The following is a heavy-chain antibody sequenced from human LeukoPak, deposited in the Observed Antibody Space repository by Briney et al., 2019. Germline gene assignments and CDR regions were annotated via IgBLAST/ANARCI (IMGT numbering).Heavy chain of an antibody. CDR1: GYTFTSYA. CDR2: INTNTGNP. J-gene: IGHJ5*02. CDR3: ARDRDSDLVNWFDP. V-gene: IGHV7-4-1*02. D-gene: IGHD2-21*02. Sequence: ASVKVSCKASGYTFTSYAMNWVRQAPGQGLEWMGWINTNTGNPTYAQGFTGRFVFSLDTSVSTAYLQISSLKAEDTAVYYCARDRDSDLVNWFDPWGQGTLVTVSS.